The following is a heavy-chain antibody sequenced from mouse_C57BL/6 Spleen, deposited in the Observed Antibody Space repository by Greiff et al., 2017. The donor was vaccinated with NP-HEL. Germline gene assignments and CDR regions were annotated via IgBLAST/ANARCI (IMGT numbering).Heavy chain of an antibody. V-gene: IGHV1-50*01. J-gene: IGHJ2*01. CDR2: IDPSDSYT. D-gene: IGHD1-1*01. Sequence: QVQLQQPGAELVKPGASVKLSCKASGYTFTSYWMQWVKQRPGQGLEWIGEIDPSDSYTNYNQKFKGKATLTVDTSSSTAYMQLSSLTSEDSAVYYCARSGTTGTGYFDYWGQGTTLTVSS. CDR1: GYTFTSYW. CDR3: ARSGTTGTGYFDY.